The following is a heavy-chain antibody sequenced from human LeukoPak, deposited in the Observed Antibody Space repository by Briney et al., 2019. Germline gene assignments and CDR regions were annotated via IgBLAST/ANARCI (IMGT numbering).Heavy chain of an antibody. Sequence: GGSLRPSCAASGFSFSNAWMSWVRQAPGKGLEWVGRVISKADGGTTDYAAPVKGRFTISRDDSKNTLYLQMNSLKTEDTAVYYCTAGVGTTDFDYWGQGTLVTVSS. D-gene: IGHD1-26*01. CDR3: TAGVGTTDFDY. CDR1: GFSFSNAW. J-gene: IGHJ4*02. CDR2: VISKADGGTT. V-gene: IGHV3-15*01.